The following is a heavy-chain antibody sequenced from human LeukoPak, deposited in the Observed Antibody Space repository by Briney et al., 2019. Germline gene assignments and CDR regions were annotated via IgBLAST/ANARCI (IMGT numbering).Heavy chain of an antibody. CDR2: MSSHGIKS. Sequence: PGTSLRLSCATSGFTFRMSGGHWFRHPPGKGLEWLALMSSHGIKSYYADSVKGRSTVSRDTSTDIVYLQMNSLSADATSIYYCAKDHAGSGSAFEYWGQGTLLTVSS. D-gene: IGHD3-10*01. J-gene: IGHJ4*02. V-gene: IGHV3-30*04. CDR3: AKDHAGSGSAFEY. CDR1: GFTFRMSG.